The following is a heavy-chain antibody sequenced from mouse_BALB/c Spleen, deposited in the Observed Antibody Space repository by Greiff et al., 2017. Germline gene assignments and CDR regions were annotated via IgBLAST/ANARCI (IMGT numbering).Heavy chain of an antibody. J-gene: IGHJ4*01. V-gene: IGHV3-6*02. CDR3: ARLLSSYAMDY. CDR1: GYSITSGYY. CDR2: ISYDGSN. Sequence: EVKLVESGPGLVKPSQSLSLTCSVTGYSITSGYYWNWIRQFPGNKLEWMGYISYDGSNNYNPSLKNRISITRDTSKNQFFLKLNSVTTEDTATYYCARLLSSYAMDYWGQGTSVTVSS.